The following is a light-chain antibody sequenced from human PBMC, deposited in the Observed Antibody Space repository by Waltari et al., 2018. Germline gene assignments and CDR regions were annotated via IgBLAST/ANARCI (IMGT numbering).Light chain of an antibody. V-gene: IGKV1-6*01. CDR3: LQDYNYPYT. CDR1: QGIRND. J-gene: IGKJ2*01. CDR2: AAS. Sequence: IQMTQSPPSLSPSVGDRVPITCRASQGIRNDLGWYQQKPGKAPKLLIYAASSLQSGVPSRFSGSGSGTDFTLTISSLQPEDFATYYCLQDYNYPYTFGQGTKLEIK.